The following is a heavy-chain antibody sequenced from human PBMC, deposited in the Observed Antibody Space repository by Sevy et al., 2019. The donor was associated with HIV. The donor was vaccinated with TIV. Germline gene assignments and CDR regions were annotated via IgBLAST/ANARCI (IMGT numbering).Heavy chain of an antibody. D-gene: IGHD6-19*01. J-gene: IGHJ6*02. CDR1: GFNFRSYD. V-gene: IGHV1-8*02. CDR2: MNTNTGNT. CDR3: ARVSGWDLRDGLDV. Sequence: ASVKVSCEASGFNFRSYDIYWVRQAPGQGLEWMGWMNTNTGNTGFAQKFQGGVTMNRNSSISKPYMERSNVRSEDTAVYYCARVSGWDLRDGLDVWGQGTTVTVSS.